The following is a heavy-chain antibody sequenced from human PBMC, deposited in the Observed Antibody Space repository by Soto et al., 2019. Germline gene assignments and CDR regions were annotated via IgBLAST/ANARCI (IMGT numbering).Heavy chain of an antibody. CDR2: IYYSGST. J-gene: IGHJ6*02. CDR1: GGSISSGGYY. D-gene: IGHD3-16*01. V-gene: IGHV4-31*03. Sequence: SETLSLTCTVSGGSISSGGYYWSWIRQHPGKGLEWIGYIYYSGSTYYNPSLKSRVTISVDTSKNQFSLKLSSVTAADTAVYYCARASPRRYYGMDVWGQGTTVTVSS. CDR3: ARASPRRYYGMDV.